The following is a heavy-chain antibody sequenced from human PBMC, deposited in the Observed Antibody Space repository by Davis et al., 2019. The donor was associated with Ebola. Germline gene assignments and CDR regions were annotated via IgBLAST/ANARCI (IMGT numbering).Heavy chain of an antibody. CDR1: GLTFSNYG. CDR2: ISGAGCAT. Sequence: GESLKISCAASGLTFSNYGMNWVRQAPGKGLEWVSTISGAGCATYYADSVKGRFTISRDNSKNTLYLQMNSLRAEDTAVYYCAKRFGYYDSSGYLDHWGQGTMVTVSS. CDR3: AKRFGYYDSSGYLDH. D-gene: IGHD3-22*01. V-gene: IGHV3-23*01. J-gene: IGHJ4*02.